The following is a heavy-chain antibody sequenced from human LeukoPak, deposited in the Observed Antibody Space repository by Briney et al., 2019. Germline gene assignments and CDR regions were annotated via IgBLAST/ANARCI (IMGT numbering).Heavy chain of an antibody. CDR2: IYYSGST. V-gene: IGHV4-59*01. CDR1: GGSISSYY. J-gene: IGHJ3*02. Sequence: PSETLSLTCTVSGGSISSYYWSWIRQPPGKGLEWIGYIYYSGSTNYNPSLKSRVTISVDTSKNQFSLKLSSVTAADTAVYYCARNPHYDFWTRALGAFDIWGQGTMVTVSS. CDR3: ARNPHYDFWTRALGAFDI. D-gene: IGHD3-3*01.